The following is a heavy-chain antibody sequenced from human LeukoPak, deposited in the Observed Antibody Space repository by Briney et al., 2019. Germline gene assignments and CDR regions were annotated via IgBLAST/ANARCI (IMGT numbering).Heavy chain of an antibody. V-gene: IGHV4-59*01. J-gene: IGHJ6*04. CDR3: ARAHPPPLLWFGV. D-gene: IGHD3-10*01. CDR2: IYYSGST. Sequence: QPSETPSLTCTVSGGSISSYYWSWIRQPPGKGLEWIGYIYYSGSTNYNPSLKSRVTISVDTSKNQFSLKLSSVTAADTAVYYCARAHPPPLLWFGVWGKGTTVTVSS. CDR1: GGSISSYY.